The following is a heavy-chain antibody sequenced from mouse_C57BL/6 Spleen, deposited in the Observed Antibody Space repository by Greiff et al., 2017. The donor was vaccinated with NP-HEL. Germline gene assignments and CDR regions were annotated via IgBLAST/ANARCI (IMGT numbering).Heavy chain of an antibody. CDR2: IHPNSGST. V-gene: IGHV1-64*01. D-gene: IGHD2-5*01. CDR1: GYTFTSYW. CDR3: ARSKLYYSNSFDY. Sequence: QVQLKQPGAELVKPGASVKLSCKASGYTFTSYWMHWVKQRPGQGLEWIGMIHPNSGSTNYNEKFKSKATLTVDKSSSTAYMQLSSLTSEDSAVYYCARSKLYYSNSFDYWGQGTTLTVSS. J-gene: IGHJ2*01.